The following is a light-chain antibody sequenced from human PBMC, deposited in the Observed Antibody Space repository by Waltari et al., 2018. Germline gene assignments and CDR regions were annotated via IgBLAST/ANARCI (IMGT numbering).Light chain of an antibody. CDR2: DAS. J-gene: IGKJ1*01. CDR3: LQVDSFPRT. Sequence: DIQMTQSPSSLSASVGDRVTLTCRASQGISSRLAWYQQKPGKAPKLLIYDASSLHSGVPSRFSGSGSGTEFTLTISSLQPEDFATYYCLQVDSFPRTFGQGTKVEVK. V-gene: IGKV1-12*01. CDR1: QGISSR.